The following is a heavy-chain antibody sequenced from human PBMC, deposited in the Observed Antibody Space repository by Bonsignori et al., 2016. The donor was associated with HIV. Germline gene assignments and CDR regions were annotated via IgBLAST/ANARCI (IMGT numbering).Heavy chain of an antibody. J-gene: IGHJ4*02. CDR1: GGSFSGYY. CDR2: INHSGST. D-gene: IGHD2-21*01. CDR3: ARGVSISSFVNEEAYFDY. Sequence: QVQLQQWGAGLLKPSETLSLTCAVYGGSFSGYYWTWIRQSPREGGVEWIGEINHSGSTNYNPSLKSRVTMSVDTSKNQFSLKLISVTAADTAVFYCARGVSISSFVNEEAYFDYWGQETLVTVSS. V-gene: IGHV4-34*01.